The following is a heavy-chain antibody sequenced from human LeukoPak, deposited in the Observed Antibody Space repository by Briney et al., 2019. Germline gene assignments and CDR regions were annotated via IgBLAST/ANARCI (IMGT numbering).Heavy chain of an antibody. CDR2: IYSGGST. CDR1: GFTVSSNH. J-gene: IGHJ4*02. V-gene: IGHV3-66*01. CDR3: ARVYDSSGYYPVAY. D-gene: IGHD3-22*01. Sequence: GGSLRLSCAASGFTVSSNHMSWVRQAPGKGLEWVSVIYSGGSTYYADSVKGRFTISRDNSKNTLYLQMNSLRAEDTAVYYCARVYDSSGYYPVAYWGQGTLVTVSS.